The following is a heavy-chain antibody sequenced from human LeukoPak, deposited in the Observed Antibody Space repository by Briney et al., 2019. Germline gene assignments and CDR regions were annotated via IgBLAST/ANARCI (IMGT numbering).Heavy chain of an antibody. J-gene: IGHJ6*03. CDR2: ISSSSSYI. D-gene: IGHD3-10*01. CDR1: GFTFSSYS. CDR3: ARDSYYYGSGSLDPYYYYYYMDV. V-gene: IGHV3-21*01. Sequence: PGGSLRLSCAASGFTFSSYSMNWVRQAPGKGPEWVSSISSSSSYIYYADAVKGRFTISRDNSKNSLYLQMNSLRSEDTAVYYCARDSYYYGSGSLDPYYYYYYMDVWGKGTTVTVSS.